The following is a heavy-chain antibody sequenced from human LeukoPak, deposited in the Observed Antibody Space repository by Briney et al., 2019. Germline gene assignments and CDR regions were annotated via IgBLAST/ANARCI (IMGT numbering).Heavy chain of an antibody. D-gene: IGHD5-24*01. CDR2: IYYSGST. V-gene: IGHV4-59*01. Sequence: PSETLSPTCTVSGGSISSYYWSWIRQPPGKGLEWIGYIYYSGSTNYNPSLKSRVTISVDTSKNQFSLKLSSVTAADTAVYYCARDGDGYNSPVGYFDYWGQGTLVTVSS. CDR1: GGSISSYY. J-gene: IGHJ4*02. CDR3: ARDGDGYNSPVGYFDY.